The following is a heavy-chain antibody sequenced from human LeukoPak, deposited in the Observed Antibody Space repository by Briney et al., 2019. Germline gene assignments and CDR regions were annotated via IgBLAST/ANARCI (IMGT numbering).Heavy chain of an antibody. CDR3: ARPLQGIVGATGFDY. CDR2: IYPSDSDT. CDR1: EYSFATYW. J-gene: IGHJ4*02. V-gene: IGHV5-51*01. D-gene: IGHD1-26*01. Sequence: GESLKISCQGSEYSFATYWIAWLRQMPGKGLEWMGIIYPSDSDTRYSPSFQGQVTISADKSIKTAYLQWSGLKASDTAMYYCARPLQGIVGATGFDYWGQGTLVTVSS.